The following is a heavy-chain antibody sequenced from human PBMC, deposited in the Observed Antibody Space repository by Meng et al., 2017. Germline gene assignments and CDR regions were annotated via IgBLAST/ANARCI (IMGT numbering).Heavy chain of an antibody. D-gene: IGHD6-19*01. CDR1: GFTFSSYA. CDR3: ARVGSSGNRFDP. CDR2: ISYDGSNK. J-gene: IGHJ5*02. Sequence: GELVEVGGGLCQPGGPLRLPCAASGFTFSSYAMHWVRQAPGKGLEWVAVISYDGSNKYYADSVKGRFTISRDNSKNTLYLQMNSLRAEDTAVYYCARVGSSGNRFDPWGQGTLVTVSS. V-gene: IGHV3-30*04.